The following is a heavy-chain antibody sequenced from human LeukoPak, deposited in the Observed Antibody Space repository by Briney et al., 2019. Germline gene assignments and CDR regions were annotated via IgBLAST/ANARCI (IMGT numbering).Heavy chain of an antibody. J-gene: IGHJ4*02. CDR3: ARLNLGKLPPGIAAAGTPVVFDY. CDR1: GGSISSGDYY. Sequence: SQTLSLTCTVSGGSISSGDYYWSWIRQPPGKGLEWIGEINHSGSTNYNPSLKSRVTISVDTSKNQFSLKLSSVTAADTAVYYCARLNLGKLPPGIAAAGTPVVFDYWGQGTLVTVSS. D-gene: IGHD6-13*01. CDR2: INHSGST. V-gene: IGHV4-30-4*08.